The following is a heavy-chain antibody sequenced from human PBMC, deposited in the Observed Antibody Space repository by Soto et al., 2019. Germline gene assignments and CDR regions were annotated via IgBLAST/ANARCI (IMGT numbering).Heavy chain of an antibody. CDR3: ARGSEWLRFPFDY. CDR1: GYTFTSYY. CDR2: INPSGGST. V-gene: IGHV1-46*01. D-gene: IGHD5-12*01. Sequence: ASVKVSCKASGYTFTSYYMHWVRRAPGQGLEWMGTINPSGGSTSYAQKLQGRVTMTTDTSTSTAYMELRSLRSDDTAVYYCARGSEWLRFPFDYWGQGTLVTVSS. J-gene: IGHJ4*02.